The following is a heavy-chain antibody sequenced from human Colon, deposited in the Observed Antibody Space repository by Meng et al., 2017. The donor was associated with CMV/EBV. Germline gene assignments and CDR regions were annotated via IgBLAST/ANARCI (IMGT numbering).Heavy chain of an antibody. Sequence: GESLKISCEGSGFTFSSYAMTWVRQAPGKGLEWLSVIGGTGTIINYADSVKGRFAISRDNSTNTLYLEMNNLKPEDTAIYYCVKLGGWFRMDSWGQGTPVTVSS. CDR1: GFTFSSYA. D-gene: IGHD6-19*01. V-gene: IGHV3-23*01. J-gene: IGHJ1*01. CDR3: VKLGGWFRMDS. CDR2: IGGTGTII.